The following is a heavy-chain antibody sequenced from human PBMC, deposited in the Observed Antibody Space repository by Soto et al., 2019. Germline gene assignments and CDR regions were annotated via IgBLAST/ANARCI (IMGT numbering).Heavy chain of an antibody. J-gene: IGHJ3*02. V-gene: IGHV1-3*01. Sequence: GASVKVSCKASGYTFTSYAMNWVRQAPGQRLEWMGWINAGNGNTKYSQKFQGRVTITRDTSASTAYMELSSLRSEDTAVYYCASVVLWFGELAFDIWGQGTMVTVSS. CDR3: ASVVLWFGELAFDI. CDR2: INAGNGNT. CDR1: GYTFTSYA. D-gene: IGHD3-10*01.